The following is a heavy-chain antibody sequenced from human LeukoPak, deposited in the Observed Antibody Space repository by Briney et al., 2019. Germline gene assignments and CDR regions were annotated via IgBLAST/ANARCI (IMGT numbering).Heavy chain of an antibody. V-gene: IGHV1-46*01. CDR1: GYTFTSYY. CDR2: INPSGGST. Sequence: ASVTVSCKASGYTFTSYYMHWVRQAPGQGLEWMGIINPSGGSTSYAQKFQGRVTMTRDTSTSTVYMELSSLRSEDTAVYYCARASGMTTEFDYWGQGTLVTVSS. D-gene: IGHD4-11*01. CDR3: ARASGMTTEFDY. J-gene: IGHJ4*02.